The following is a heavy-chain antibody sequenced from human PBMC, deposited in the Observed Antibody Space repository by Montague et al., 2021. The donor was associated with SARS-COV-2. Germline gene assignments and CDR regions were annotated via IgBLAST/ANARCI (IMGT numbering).Heavy chain of an antibody. D-gene: IGHD2-21*01. CDR1: GGSISATDCY. J-gene: IGHJ6*02. V-gene: IGHV4-39*07. CDR3: ARPSMVSRNYYYYGIDV. Sequence: SETLSLTCTVSGGSISATDCYWAWIRQPPGKGLEWVGSINYIGTTAYNPSLRSRVTLSVDSSKNQFSLTLNSVTAADTAVYYCARPSMVSRNYYYYGIDVWGQGTTVTVSS. CDR2: INYIGTT.